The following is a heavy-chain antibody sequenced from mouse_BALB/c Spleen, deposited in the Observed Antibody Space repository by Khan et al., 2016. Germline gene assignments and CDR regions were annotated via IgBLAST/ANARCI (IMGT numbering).Heavy chain of an antibody. Sequence: EVQLQESGLGLVKPSQSLSLTCTVTGYSITSDCAWSWIRQFPGNKLEWLGYISYSGYTSYNPSLKSRISITRDTSKNQFFLQLNSVTTEDTATYYCARGNDGFFAWLAYGGQGTLVTVSA. CDR2: ISYSGYT. CDR1: GYSITSDCA. CDR3: ARGNDGFFAWLAY. D-gene: IGHD2-3*01. V-gene: IGHV3-2*02. J-gene: IGHJ3*01.